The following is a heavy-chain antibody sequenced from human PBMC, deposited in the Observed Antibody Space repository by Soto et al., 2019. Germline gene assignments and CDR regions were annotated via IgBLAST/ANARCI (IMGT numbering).Heavy chain of an antibody. CDR3: ARQIYDSDTGPNFQYYFDS. D-gene: IGHD3-22*01. J-gene: IGHJ4*02. CDR1: GYDFTSYW. Sequence: PGESLKISCSASGYDFTSYWITWVRQVPGKGLEWLGRIDPSDSYTNYSPSFRGHVTISVTKSITTVFLQWSSLRASDTAMYYCARQIYDSDTGPNFQYYFDSWGQGTPVTVSS. V-gene: IGHV5-10-1*01. CDR2: IDPSDSYT.